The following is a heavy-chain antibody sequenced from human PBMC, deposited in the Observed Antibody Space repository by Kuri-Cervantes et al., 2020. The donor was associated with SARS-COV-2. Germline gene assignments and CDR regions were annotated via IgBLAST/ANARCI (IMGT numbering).Heavy chain of an antibody. D-gene: IGHD3-10*01. Sequence: GESLKISCAASGFTFSGHWIHWVRQAPGKGLVWVSYISSSGSTIYYADSVKGRFTISRDNAKNSLYLQMNSLRAEDTAVYYCARDDGDAFYYGMDVWGQGTTVTVSS. CDR2: ISSSGSTI. CDR1: GFTFSGHW. J-gene: IGHJ6*02. V-gene: IGHV3-48*04. CDR3: ARDDGDAFYYGMDV.